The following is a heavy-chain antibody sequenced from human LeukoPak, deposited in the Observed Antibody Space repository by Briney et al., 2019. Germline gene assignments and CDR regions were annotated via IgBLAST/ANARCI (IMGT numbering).Heavy chain of an antibody. D-gene: IGHD6-19*01. Sequence: GGSLRLSCAASGFTFSSYAMSWVRQAPGKGLEWVSAISGSGGSTYYADSVKGRFTISRDNSKNTLYLQMNSLRAEDTAVYYCAKARIIAVAGREFDPWGQGTLVTVSS. V-gene: IGHV3-23*01. CDR2: ISGSGGST. CDR3: AKARIIAVAGREFDP. CDR1: GFTFSSYA. J-gene: IGHJ5*02.